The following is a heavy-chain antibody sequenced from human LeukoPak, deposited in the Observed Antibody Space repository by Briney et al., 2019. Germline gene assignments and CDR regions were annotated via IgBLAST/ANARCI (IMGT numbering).Heavy chain of an antibody. J-gene: IGHJ4*02. D-gene: IGHD3-22*01. V-gene: IGHV7-4-1*02. CDR3: ARDLPYYYDSSGYYPNDFDY. CDR2: INTNTGNP. Sequence: ASVKVSCKASGYTFTSYAINWVRQAPGQGLGWMGWINTNTGNPTYAQGFTGRFVFSLDTSVSTAYLQISSLKAEDTAVYYCARDLPYYYDSSGYYPNDFDYWGQGTLVTVSS. CDR1: GYTFTSYA.